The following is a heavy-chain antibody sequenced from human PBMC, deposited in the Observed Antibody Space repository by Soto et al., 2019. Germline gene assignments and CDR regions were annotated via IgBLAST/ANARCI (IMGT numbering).Heavy chain of an antibody. D-gene: IGHD5-12*01. CDR2: IWYDGSNK. CDR3: ARLWGAGSIVDTTKNYYYYKDV. Sequence: GGSLRLSCAASGFTFSSYGMHWVRQAPGKGLEWVAVIWYDGSNKYYADSVKGRFTISRDNSKNTLYLQMNSLRAEDTAVYYCARLWGAGSIVDTTKNYYYYKDVWGKGTTVTVSS. V-gene: IGHV3-33*01. CDR1: GFTFSSYG. J-gene: IGHJ6*03.